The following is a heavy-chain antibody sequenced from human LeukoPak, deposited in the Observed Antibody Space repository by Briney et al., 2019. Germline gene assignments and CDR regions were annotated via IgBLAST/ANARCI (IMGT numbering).Heavy chain of an antibody. D-gene: IGHD2/OR15-2a*01. J-gene: IGHJ4*02. Sequence: PGGSLRLSCAASGFTFDDYGMSWVRQAPGKGLEWVPGINWNGGSTGYADSVKGRFTISRDNAKNSLYLQMNSLRAEDTAVYYCAKPLLSYFDYWGQGTLVTVSS. CDR2: INWNGGST. V-gene: IGHV3-20*04. CDR1: GFTFDDYG. CDR3: AKPLLSYFDY.